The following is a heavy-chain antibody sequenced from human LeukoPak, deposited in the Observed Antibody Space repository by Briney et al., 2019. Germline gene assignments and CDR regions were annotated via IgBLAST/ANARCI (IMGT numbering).Heavy chain of an antibody. V-gene: IGHV3-20*04. J-gene: IGHJ6*03. CDR1: GFTFDDYG. Sequence: PGGSLRLSCAASGFTFDDYGMSWVRQAPGKGLEWVSGINWSGGSTGYADSVKGRFTISRDNAKNSLYLQMNSLRAEDTALYYCAREDWVPDCSGGSCYYMEVWGKGTTVTVSS. CDR3: AREDWVPDCSGGSCYYMEV. D-gene: IGHD2-15*01. CDR2: INWSGGST.